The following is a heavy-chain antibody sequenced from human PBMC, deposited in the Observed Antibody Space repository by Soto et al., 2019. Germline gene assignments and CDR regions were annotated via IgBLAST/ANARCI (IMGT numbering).Heavy chain of an antibody. CDR3: ARVVAGSYQRYNWFDP. Sequence: PSETLSLTCRVSGGSISSYYWSWIRQSPGKGLEWIGYIYYSGSTKYNPSLKSRVTISVDTSKNQFSLKLSSVTAADTAMYYCARVVAGSYQRYNWFDPWGQGTLVTVSS. V-gene: IGHV4-59*01. CDR2: IYYSGST. D-gene: IGHD1-26*01. J-gene: IGHJ5*02. CDR1: GGSISSYY.